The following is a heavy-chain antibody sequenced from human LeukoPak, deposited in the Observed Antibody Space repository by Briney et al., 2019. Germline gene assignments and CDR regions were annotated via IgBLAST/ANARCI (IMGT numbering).Heavy chain of an antibody. CDR2: ISGSGGST. V-gene: IGHV3-23*01. Sequence: GGSLRLSCAASGFTFSSYAMSWVRQAPGKGLKWVSAISGSGGSTYYADSVKGRFTISRDNSKNTLYLQMNSLRAEDTAVYYCATSDYYDSSGSLDVWGQGTTVTVSS. CDR1: GFTFSSYA. J-gene: IGHJ6*02. D-gene: IGHD3-22*01. CDR3: ATSDYYDSSGSLDV.